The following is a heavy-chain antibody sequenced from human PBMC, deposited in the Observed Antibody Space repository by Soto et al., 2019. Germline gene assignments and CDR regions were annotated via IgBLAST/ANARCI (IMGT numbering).Heavy chain of an antibody. J-gene: IGHJ4*02. CDR2: IYPGDSDT. Sequence: PGESLKISCTGSGYIFTSYWIGWVRQMPGKGLEWMAIIYPGDSDTRYSPSFQGQVTISADKSISTAYLQWSSLKPSDTALHSCARPGALYSSSSVWRQGTLVTVSS. CDR3: ARPGALYSSSSV. V-gene: IGHV5-51*01. D-gene: IGHD6-6*01. CDR1: GYIFTSYW.